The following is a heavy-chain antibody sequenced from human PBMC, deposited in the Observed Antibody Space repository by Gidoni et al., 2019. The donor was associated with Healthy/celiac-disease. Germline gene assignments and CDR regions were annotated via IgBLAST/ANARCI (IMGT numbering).Heavy chain of an antibody. Sequence: QLQLQESGPGLVKPSETLSLTCTVSGGSISSSSYYWGWIRQPPGKGLEWIGSIYYSGSTYYNPSLKSRVTISVDTSKNQFSLKLSSVTAADTAVYYCARRVDFWSGYGYHYYMDVWGKGTTVTVSS. V-gene: IGHV4-39*01. CDR2: IYYSGST. J-gene: IGHJ6*03. CDR1: GGSISSSSYY. D-gene: IGHD3-3*01. CDR3: ARRVDFWSGYGYHYYMDV.